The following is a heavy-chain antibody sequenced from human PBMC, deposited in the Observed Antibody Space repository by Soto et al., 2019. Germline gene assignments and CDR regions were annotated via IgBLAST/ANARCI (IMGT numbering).Heavy chain of an antibody. J-gene: IGHJ6*02. CDR2: IYSSGST. D-gene: IGHD2-2*02. Sequence: SETRSLTCTVAGGSFSRDTHYWNWIRQPPGKRLEWIGSIYSSGSTNYNPSLKSRVTMSVDTSKNQFSLKLRSVIVADTAVYHCARFVRSCSGTTCYTRADVWGQGTTVTVSS. CDR1: GGSFSRDTHY. V-gene: IGHV4-61*01. CDR3: ARFVRSCSGTTCYTRADV.